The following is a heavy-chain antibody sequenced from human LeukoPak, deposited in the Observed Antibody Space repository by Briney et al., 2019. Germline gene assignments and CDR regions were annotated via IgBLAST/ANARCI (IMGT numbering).Heavy chain of an antibody. D-gene: IGHD2-15*01. J-gene: IGHJ6*03. CDR3: ARERGGYYMDV. CDR1: GGSISSGGYY. V-gene: IGHV4-31*03. Sequence: PSETLSLTCTVSGGSISSGGYYWSWIRQHPGKGLEWIGYIYYSGSTYYNPSLKSRVTISVDTSKNQFSLKLSSVTASDTAVYYCARERGGYYMDVWGKGTTVTVSS. CDR2: IYYSGST.